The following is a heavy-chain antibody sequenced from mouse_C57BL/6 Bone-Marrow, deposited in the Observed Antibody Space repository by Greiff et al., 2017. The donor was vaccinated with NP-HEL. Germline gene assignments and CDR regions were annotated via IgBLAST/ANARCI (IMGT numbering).Heavy chain of an antibody. D-gene: IGHD1-1*01. Sequence: DVKLQESGPGLVKPSQSLSLTCSVTGYSITSGYYWNWIRQFPGNKLEWMGYISYDGSNNYNPSLKNRISITRDTSKNQFFLKLNSVTTEDTATYYCARVAVVAPRYFDVWGTGTTVTVSS. CDR1: GYSITSGYY. CDR3: ARVAVVAPRYFDV. J-gene: IGHJ1*03. V-gene: IGHV3-6*01. CDR2: ISYDGSN.